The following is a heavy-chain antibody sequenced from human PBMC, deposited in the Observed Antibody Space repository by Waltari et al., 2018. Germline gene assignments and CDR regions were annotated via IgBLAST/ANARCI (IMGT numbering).Heavy chain of an antibody. D-gene: IGHD6-13*01. V-gene: IGHV4-30-4*08. CDR2: IYYIGST. CDR1: GGSISSGDYY. J-gene: IGHJ4*02. CDR3: ARESRDSSSPLDY. Sequence: HVQLQESGPGLVKPSQTLSLTCPVSGGSISSGDYYWSWLGQPPGKGREWIRYIYYIGSTYYNQSVKSRVTISVDTSKNQFSLKMSWVTAADTAVYYCARESRDSSSPLDYWGQGTLVTVSS.